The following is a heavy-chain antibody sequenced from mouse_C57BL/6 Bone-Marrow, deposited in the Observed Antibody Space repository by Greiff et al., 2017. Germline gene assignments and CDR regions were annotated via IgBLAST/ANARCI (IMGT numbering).Heavy chain of an antibody. CDR3: ARPIYYDYDGSFAY. V-gene: IGHV1-64*01. Sequence: QVQLQQPGAELVKPGASVKLSCKASGYTFTSYWMHWVKQRPGQGLEWIGMIHPNSGSTNYNEKFKSKATLTVDKSSSTAYMQLSSLTSEDSAVYYGARPIYYDYDGSFAYWGKGTLVTVSA. CDR2: IHPNSGST. D-gene: IGHD2-4*01. J-gene: IGHJ3*01. CDR1: GYTFTSYW.